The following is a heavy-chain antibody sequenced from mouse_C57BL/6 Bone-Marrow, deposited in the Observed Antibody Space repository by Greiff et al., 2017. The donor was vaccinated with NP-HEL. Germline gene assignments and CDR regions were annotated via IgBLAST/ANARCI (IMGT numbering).Heavy chain of an antibody. CDR3: ASTDEYDVAWFAY. CDR2: ISSGGSYT. Sequence: EVKLVESGGDLVKPGGSLKLSCEASGFTFSSYGMSWVRPTPDKRLAWVATISSGGSYTYYPDSVKGRFPISRDNAKNTLYRQMSRLRSEDTAMYFCASTDEYDVAWFAYGGQGTRVTVSA. D-gene: IGHD2-4*01. V-gene: IGHV5-6*02. J-gene: IGHJ3*01. CDR1: GFTFSSYG.